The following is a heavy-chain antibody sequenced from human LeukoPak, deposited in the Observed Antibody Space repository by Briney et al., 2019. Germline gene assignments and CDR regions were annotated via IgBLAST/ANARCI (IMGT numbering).Heavy chain of an antibody. D-gene: IGHD6-13*01. CDR1: GGSISSYY. CDR2: IYTSGST. V-gene: IGHV4-4*07. Sequence: SETLSLTCTVSGGSISSYYRSWIRQPAGKGLEWIGRIYTSGSTNYNPSLKSRVTMSVDTSKNQFSLKLSSVTAADTAVYYCARVAAAGSFFDYWGQGTLVSVSS. J-gene: IGHJ4*02. CDR3: ARVAAAGSFFDY.